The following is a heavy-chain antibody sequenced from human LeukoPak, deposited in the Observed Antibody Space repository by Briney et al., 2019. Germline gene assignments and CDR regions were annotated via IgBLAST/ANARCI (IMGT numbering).Heavy chain of an antibody. CDR3: ARGQYSPDY. CDR1: GFTLSSYG. Sequence: GGSLRLSCAASGFTLSSYGMHWVRQAPGKGLEWVALIWYDGSNKYCTDSVKGRFTISRDNSKNTLYLQMNSLRAEDTAVYYCARGQYSPDYWGQGTLVTVSS. CDR2: IWYDGSNK. V-gene: IGHV3-33*01. J-gene: IGHJ4*02. D-gene: IGHD2-15*01.